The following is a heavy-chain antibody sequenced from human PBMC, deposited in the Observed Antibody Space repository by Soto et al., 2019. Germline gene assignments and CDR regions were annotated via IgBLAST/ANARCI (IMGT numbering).Heavy chain of an antibody. Sequence: ASVKVSCKASGYTFTGYYMHWVRQAPGQGLEWMGWINPNSGGTNYAQKFQGWVTMTRDTSISTAYMELSRLRSDDTAVYYCARIGSTVTRPIDYWGQGTLVTVSS. CDR1: GYTFTGYY. V-gene: IGHV1-2*04. D-gene: IGHD4-17*01. CDR2: INPNSGGT. CDR3: ARIGSTVTRPIDY. J-gene: IGHJ4*02.